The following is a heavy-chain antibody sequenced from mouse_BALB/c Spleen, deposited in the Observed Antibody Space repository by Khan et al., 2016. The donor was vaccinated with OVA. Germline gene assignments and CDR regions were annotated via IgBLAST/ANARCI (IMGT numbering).Heavy chain of an antibody. J-gene: IGHJ3*01. CDR2: FISGGGYT. CDR3: ARLAYYYDSEGFAY. D-gene: IGHD1-1*01. CDR1: GFTFSTYG. Sequence: VQLKESGGDLVKPEGSLKLSCAASGFTFSTYGMSWVRQTLDKSLEWVATFISGGGYTYYPPSVQGRFTISRDNAKNTLYLQMSSLTSEDTAMFYCARLAYYYDSEGFAYWGQGTLVTVSA. V-gene: IGHV5-6*01.